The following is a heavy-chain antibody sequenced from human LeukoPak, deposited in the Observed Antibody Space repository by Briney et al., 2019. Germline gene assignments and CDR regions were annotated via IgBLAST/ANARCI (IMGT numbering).Heavy chain of an antibody. CDR2: IRYDGSNK. J-gene: IGHJ4*02. V-gene: IGHV3-30*02. Sequence: GGSLRLSCAASGFTFSSYGMHWVRQAPGKGLEWVAFIRYDGSNKYYADSVKGRFTISRDNAKNALYLQMNSLRAEDTAVYYSASPYCSSTSCYGNCFDYWGQGTLVTVSS. CDR1: GFTFSSYG. D-gene: IGHD2-2*01. CDR3: ASPYCSSTSCYGNCFDY.